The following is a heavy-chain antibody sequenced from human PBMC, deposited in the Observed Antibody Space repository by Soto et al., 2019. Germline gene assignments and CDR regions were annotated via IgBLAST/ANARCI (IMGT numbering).Heavy chain of an antibody. D-gene: IGHD2-15*01. J-gene: IGHJ6*02. CDR3: AKGIVVVVAATPYYYYGMDV. V-gene: IGHV3-72*01. CDR1: GFIFSDHY. CDR2: IRNKAASYTT. Sequence: QAGGSLRLSCAASGFIFSDHYMDWVRQAPGKGLEWVGRIRNKAASYTTEYAASVKGRFTISRDNSKNTLYLQMNSLRAEDTAVYYCAKGIVVVVAATPYYYYGMDVWGQGTTVTVSS.